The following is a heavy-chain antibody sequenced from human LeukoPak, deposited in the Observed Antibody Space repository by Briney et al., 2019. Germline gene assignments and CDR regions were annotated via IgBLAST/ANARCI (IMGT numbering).Heavy chain of an antibody. CDR2: IIPIFGTA. D-gene: IGHD2-2*01. CDR1: GGTFSSYA. V-gene: IGHV1-69*13. CDR3: ASSLVCSSTSCYYDWFGP. J-gene: IGHJ5*02. Sequence: SVKVSCKASGGTFSSYAISWVRQAPGQGLEWMGGIIPIFGTANYAQKFQGRVTITADESTSTAYMELSSLRSEDTAVYYCASSLVCSSTSCYYDWFGPWGQGTLVTVSS.